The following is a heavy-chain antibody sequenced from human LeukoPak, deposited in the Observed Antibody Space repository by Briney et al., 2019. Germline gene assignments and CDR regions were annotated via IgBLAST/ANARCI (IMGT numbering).Heavy chain of an antibody. Sequence: GGSLRLSCAASGFTFSASAMAWVRQAPGKGLESVSTISGSGGTTYSADSVKGRFTISRDNSKNILYLQVNSLRAGDTAVYYCAKDYYYDSSGYYYGDAFDIWGQGTMVTVSS. J-gene: IGHJ3*02. CDR3: AKDYYYDSSGYYYGDAFDI. V-gene: IGHV3-23*01. CDR1: GFTFSASA. D-gene: IGHD3-22*01. CDR2: ISGSGGTT.